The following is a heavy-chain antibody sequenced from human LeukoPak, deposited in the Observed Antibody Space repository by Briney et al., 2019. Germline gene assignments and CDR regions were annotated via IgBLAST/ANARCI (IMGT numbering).Heavy chain of an antibody. J-gene: IGHJ4*02. CDR2: ISAYNGNT. CDR1: GYTFTSYG. CDR3: ARRTYSSSSSLFDY. D-gene: IGHD6-6*01. Sequence: ASVKVSCKASGYTFTSYGISWVRQAPGQGLEWMAWISAYNGNTNYAQNLQGRFTMTIDTSTSTAYMELRSLRSDDTAFYYCARRTYSSSSSLFDYWGQGTLVTVSS. V-gene: IGHV1-18*01.